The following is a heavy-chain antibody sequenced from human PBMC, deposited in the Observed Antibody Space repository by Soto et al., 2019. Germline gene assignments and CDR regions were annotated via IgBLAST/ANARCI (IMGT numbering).Heavy chain of an antibody. V-gene: IGHV3-30*18. Sequence: QVQLVESVGGVVQPGRSLRLSCAASGFTFSSYGRHWVRQAPGKGLEWVAVISYDGSNKYYADSVKGRFTISRDNSKNTLYLQMNSLRAEDTAVYYCAKGGHLGSGNYYNPYYFDYWGQGTLVTVSS. D-gene: IGHD3-10*01. CDR1: GFTFSSYG. CDR3: AKGGHLGSGNYYNPYYFDY. J-gene: IGHJ4*02. CDR2: ISYDGSNK.